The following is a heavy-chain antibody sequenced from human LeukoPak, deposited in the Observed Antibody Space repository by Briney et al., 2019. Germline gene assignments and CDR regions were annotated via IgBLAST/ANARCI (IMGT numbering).Heavy chain of an antibody. CDR3: ARLVRGIIITKRYNWFDP. D-gene: IGHD3-10*01. V-gene: IGHV1-46*01. J-gene: IGHJ5*02. CDR2: INPSGGST. Sequence: ASVKVSCKASGYTFTSYYMHWVRQAPGQGLEWMGIINPSGGSTSYAQKFQGRVTMTRDMSTSTVYMELSSLRSEDTAVYYCARLVRGIIITKRYNWFDPWGQGTLVTVSS. CDR1: GYTFTSYY.